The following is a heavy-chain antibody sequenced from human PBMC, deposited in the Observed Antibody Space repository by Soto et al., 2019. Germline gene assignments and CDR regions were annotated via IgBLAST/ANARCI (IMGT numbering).Heavy chain of an antibody. V-gene: IGHV3-20*01. CDR3: ARDSSSWYAFDI. Sequence: GGSLRLSCAASGFTFDDYGMSWVRQAPGKGLEWVSGINWNGGSTGYADSVKGRFTISRDNAKNSLYLQMNSLRAEDTALYHCARDSSSWYAFDIWGQGTMVTVSS. CDR1: GFTFDDYG. CDR2: INWNGGST. J-gene: IGHJ3*02. D-gene: IGHD6-13*01.